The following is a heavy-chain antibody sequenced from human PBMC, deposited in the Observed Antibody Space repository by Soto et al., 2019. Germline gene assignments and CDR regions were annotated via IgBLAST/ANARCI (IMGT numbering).Heavy chain of an antibody. CDR3: ARDYGDYFDY. D-gene: IGHD4-17*01. CDR2: IHNSAST. J-gene: IGHJ4*02. Sequence: QVQLQESGPGLVKPSQTLSLTCSVSGGSISSGGYFWTWIRQHPGKGLEWIGYIHNSASTYYNPSLKSRVTISADTSKNHFSLKLNSVTAADTAVYYCARDYGDYFDYWGQGTLVTVSS. CDR1: GGSISSGGYF. V-gene: IGHV4-31*03.